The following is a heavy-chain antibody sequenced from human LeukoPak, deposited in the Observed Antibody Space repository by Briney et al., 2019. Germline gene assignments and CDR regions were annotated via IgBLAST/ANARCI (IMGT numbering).Heavy chain of an antibody. Sequence: SGTLSLTCTVSGDSISRYYWGWIRQRPGEGLEGIGYIYYTGTTNYNTSLKSGVTMSVYTPKNQFSLRLKSVTAADTAVYSCARHTERGQQLADWGQGILVTVAS. CDR1: GDSISRYY. V-gene: IGHV4-59*08. D-gene: IGHD6-13*01. CDR2: IYYTGTT. J-gene: IGHJ4*02. CDR3: ARHTERGQQLAD.